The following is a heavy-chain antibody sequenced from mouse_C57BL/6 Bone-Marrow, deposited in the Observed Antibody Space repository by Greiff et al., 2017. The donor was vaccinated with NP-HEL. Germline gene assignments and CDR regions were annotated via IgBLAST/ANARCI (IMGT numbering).Heavy chain of an antibody. CDR3: AKKSGMRYFDV. D-gene: IGHD1-1*01. V-gene: IGHV2-5*01. CDR2: IWRGGST. J-gene: IGHJ1*03. Sequence: VQLVESGPGLVQPSQSLSITCTVSGFSLTSYGVHWVRQSPGKGLEWLGVIWRGGSTAYNAAFMSRLSITKDNTKSQVFFKMNSLQADDTAIYYCAKKSGMRYFDVWGTGTTVTVSS. CDR1: GFSLTSYG.